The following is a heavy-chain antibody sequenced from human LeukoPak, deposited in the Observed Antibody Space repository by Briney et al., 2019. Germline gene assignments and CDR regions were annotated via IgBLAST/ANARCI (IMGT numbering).Heavy chain of an antibody. Sequence: SETLSLTCAVYGESFSGYYWSWIRQPPGKGLEWIGEINHSGSTNYNPSLKSRVTISVDTSKNQFSLKLTSVTAADTAVYYCARGVYNYGSDCYFDLWGRGTLVTVSS. CDR1: GESFSGYY. J-gene: IGHJ2*01. D-gene: IGHD5-18*01. V-gene: IGHV4-34*01. CDR2: INHSGST. CDR3: ARGVYNYGSDCYFDL.